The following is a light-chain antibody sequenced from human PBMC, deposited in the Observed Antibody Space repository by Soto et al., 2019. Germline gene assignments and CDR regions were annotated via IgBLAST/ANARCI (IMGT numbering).Light chain of an antibody. CDR3: SSYAGSNNFVL. CDR1: SSDIGGYNY. Sequence: QSALTQPPSASGSPGQSVTISCTGTSSDIGGYNYVSWYQQHPGKAPELMIYDVNKRPSGVPDRFSGSKSGNTASLTVSGLQAEDEADYYCSSYAGSNNFVLFGGGTKLTVL. CDR2: DVN. J-gene: IGLJ2*01. V-gene: IGLV2-8*01.